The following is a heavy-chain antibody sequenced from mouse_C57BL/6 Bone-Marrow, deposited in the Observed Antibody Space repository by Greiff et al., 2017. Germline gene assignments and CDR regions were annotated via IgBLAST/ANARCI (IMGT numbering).Heavy chain of an antibody. D-gene: IGHD2-12*01. V-gene: IGHV1-15*01. CDR2: IDPETGGT. Sequence: QVQLQQSGAELVRPGASVTLSCKASGYTFPDYEMHWVKQTPVHGLEWIGAIDPETGGTAYNQKFKGKAILTADKSTSTAYMELRSLTSEDSAVYYCTSAYCRTWFAYWGQGTLVTVST. CDR1: GYTFPDYE. J-gene: IGHJ3*01. CDR3: TSAYCRTWFAY.